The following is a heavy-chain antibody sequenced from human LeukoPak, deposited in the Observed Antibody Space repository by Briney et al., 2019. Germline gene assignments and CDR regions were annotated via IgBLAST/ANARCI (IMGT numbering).Heavy chain of an antibody. J-gene: IGHJ3*02. Sequence: SETLSLTCTVSGGSISSGGYYWSWIRQPPGKGLEWIGYIYHSGSTYYNPSLKSRVTISVDRSKNQFSLKLSSVTAADTAVYYCAREAGYSYGEKRQAFDIWGQGTMVTVSS. CDR3: AREAGYSYGEKRQAFDI. CDR1: GGSISSGGYY. CDR2: IYHSGST. V-gene: IGHV4-30-2*01. D-gene: IGHD5-18*01.